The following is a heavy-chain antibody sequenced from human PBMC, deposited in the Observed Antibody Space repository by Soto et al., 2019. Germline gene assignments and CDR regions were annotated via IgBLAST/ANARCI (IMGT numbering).Heavy chain of an antibody. V-gene: IGHV3-30-3*01. Sequence: QVQLVESGGGVVQPGTSLTLSCAASGFTFSHHLMHWVRQTPGKGPEWMTFISRDGSSAYYADSVKGRFTISRDNSRNTLYLEMNSLIVEDTAVYYCARDEDGWRECDLGYWGEGTPGIVSS. D-gene: IGHD3-10*01. CDR1: GFTFSHHL. CDR2: ISRDGSSA. J-gene: IGHJ4*02. CDR3: ARDEDGWRECDLGY.